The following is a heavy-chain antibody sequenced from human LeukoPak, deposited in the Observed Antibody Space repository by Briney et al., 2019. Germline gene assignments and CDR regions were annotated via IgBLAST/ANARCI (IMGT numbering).Heavy chain of an antibody. J-gene: IGHJ4*02. D-gene: IGHD4-17*01. CDR2: ISSGSSAI. CDR3: ARGHTAVTRHFDF. V-gene: IGHV3-21*01. CDR1: GFTFTTHS. Sequence: GGSLRLSCEASGFTFTTHSMTWVRQAPGKGLEWVSIISSGSSAIFSADALKGRFTISRDDAKNLLYLDMNSLRAEDTAVYYCARGHTAVTRHFDFWGQGTLVTVSS.